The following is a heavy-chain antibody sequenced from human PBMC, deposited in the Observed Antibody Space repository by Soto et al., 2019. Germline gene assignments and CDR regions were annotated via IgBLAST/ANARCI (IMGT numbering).Heavy chain of an antibody. CDR1: GFSFSYYG. V-gene: IGHV3-30*18. D-gene: IGHD6-19*01. J-gene: IGHJ4*01. Sequence: GGSLRLSCVASGFSFSYYGMHWVRQAPGKGLEWVVVISSDGMTTYYADSVKGRFTISRDNSKNTLFLQMDSLRPDDTAVYYCAKEIAVAGDLDYWGHGTLVTVSS. CDR3: AKEIAVAGDLDY. CDR2: ISSDGMTT.